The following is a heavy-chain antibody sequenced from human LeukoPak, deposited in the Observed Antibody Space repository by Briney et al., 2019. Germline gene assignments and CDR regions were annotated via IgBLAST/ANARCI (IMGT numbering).Heavy chain of an antibody. Sequence: ASVKVSCKASGYTFTGYYMHWVRQAPGQGLEWMGWINPNSGGTNYAQKVQGRVTMTTDTSTSTAYMELRSLRSDDTAVYYCAREGNDYDFWSGDREGRYYFDYWGQGTLVTVSS. CDR1: GYTFTGYY. CDR2: INPNSGGT. CDR3: AREGNDYDFWSGDREGRYYFDY. D-gene: IGHD3-3*01. J-gene: IGHJ4*02. V-gene: IGHV1-2*02.